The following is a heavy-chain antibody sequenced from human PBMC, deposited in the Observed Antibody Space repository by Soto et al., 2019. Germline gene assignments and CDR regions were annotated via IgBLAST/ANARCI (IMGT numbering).Heavy chain of an antibody. Sequence: QVQLVESGGDLVKRGGSLRLSCAASGYTFSDYYMSWIRQAPGKGLEWISYIDTSSTKIYYADSVKGRFTISRDNAKNSPYLEMNSLIDEDTAVYYCASHYDMWSGYLSPVDYWGQGTLVTVSS. CDR2: IDTSSTKI. J-gene: IGHJ4*02. V-gene: IGHV3-11*01. D-gene: IGHD3-3*01. CDR3: ASHYDMWSGYLSPVDY. CDR1: GYTFSDYY.